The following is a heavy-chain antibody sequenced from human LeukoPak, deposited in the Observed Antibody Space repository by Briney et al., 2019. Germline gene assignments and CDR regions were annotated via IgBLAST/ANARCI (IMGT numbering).Heavy chain of an antibody. J-gene: IGHJ4*02. D-gene: IGHD3-10*01. CDR3: ARAGRRGLYDY. Sequence: PGGSLRLSCAASGFTFSSYAIHWVRQAPGKGLEWVAVISNDGSKKQYADSVKGRFTISRDNAKNSLYLQMNSLRAEDTAVYYCARAGRRGLYDYWGQGTLVTVSS. V-gene: IGHV3-30*04. CDR2: ISNDGSKK. CDR1: GFTFSSYA.